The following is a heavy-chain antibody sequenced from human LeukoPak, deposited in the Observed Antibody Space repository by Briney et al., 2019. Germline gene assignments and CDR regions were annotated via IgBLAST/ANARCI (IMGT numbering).Heavy chain of an antibody. V-gene: IGHV4-38-2*01. CDR1: GYSISSGYY. J-gene: IGHJ4*02. D-gene: IGHD3-22*01. CDR3: ARQEYYYDSSGSYFDY. Sequence: SETLSLTCAVSGYSISSGYYWGWIRQPPGKGLEWIGSIYHSESTYYNPSLKSRVTISVDTSKNQFSLKLSSVTAADTAVYYCARQEYYYDSSGSYFDYWGQGTLVTVSS. CDR2: IYHSEST.